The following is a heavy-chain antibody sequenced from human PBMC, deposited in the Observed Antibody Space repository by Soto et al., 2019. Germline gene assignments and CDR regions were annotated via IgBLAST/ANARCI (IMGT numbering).Heavy chain of an antibody. D-gene: IGHD6-19*01. J-gene: IGHJ6*02. V-gene: IGHV1-3*01. Sequence: QVQLVQSGAEVKKPGASVKVSCKASGYTFTSYAMHWVRQAPGQRLEWMGWINAGNGNTKYSQKFQGRVTITRDTSASTAYMELSSLRSEDTAVYYCARGKQWLVQRPYYYGMDVWGQGTTVTVSS. CDR1: GYTFTSYA. CDR2: INAGNGNT. CDR3: ARGKQWLVQRPYYYGMDV.